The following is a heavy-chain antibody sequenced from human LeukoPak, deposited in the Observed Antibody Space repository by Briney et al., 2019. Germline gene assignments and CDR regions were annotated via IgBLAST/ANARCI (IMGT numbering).Heavy chain of an antibody. Sequence: PGGSLRLSCAASGFTFSNAWMSWVRQAPGKGLEWVGRIKSKTDGGTTDYAAPVKGRFTISRDDSKNTLYLQMNSLRAEDTAVYYCARTRSSGYLTFDYWGQGILVTVSS. J-gene: IGHJ4*02. CDR2: IKSKTDGGTT. V-gene: IGHV3-15*01. D-gene: IGHD3-22*01. CDR1: GFTFSNAW. CDR3: ARTRSSGYLTFDY.